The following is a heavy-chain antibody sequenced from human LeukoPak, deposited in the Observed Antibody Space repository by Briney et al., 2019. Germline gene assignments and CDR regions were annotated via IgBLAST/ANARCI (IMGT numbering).Heavy chain of an antibody. D-gene: IGHD3-10*01. J-gene: IGHJ4*02. CDR2: IYCSGRT. V-gene: IGHV4-34*01. CDR3: ARDLYGSGISYFDY. CDR1: GGSFSGYY. Sequence: SETLSLTCAVYGGSFSGYYWSWIRQPPGKGLEWIGSIYCSGRTYYNPSLKSRVTISVDTSRNQFSLKLSSVTAADTAVYYCARDLYGSGISYFDYWGQGTLVTVSS.